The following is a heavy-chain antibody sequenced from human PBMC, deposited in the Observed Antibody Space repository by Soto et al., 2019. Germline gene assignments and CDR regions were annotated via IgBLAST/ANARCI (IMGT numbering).Heavy chain of an antibody. CDR3: ARSLSTISARPDY. J-gene: IGHJ4*02. V-gene: IGHV1-2*02. CDR2: INPNTGGA. Sequence: ASVKVSCKASGYTFTGYFMHWVRQAPGQALEWMGWINPNTGGANYAQKFQDRGTMTRDTSTNTAYMEMNRLRSDDTAVYYCARSLSTISARPDYWGQGTLVTVSS. CDR1: GYTFTGYF. D-gene: IGHD6-6*01.